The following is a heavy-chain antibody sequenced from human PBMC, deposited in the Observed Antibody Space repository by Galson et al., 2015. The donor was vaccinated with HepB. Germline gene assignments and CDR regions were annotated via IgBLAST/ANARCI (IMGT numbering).Heavy chain of an antibody. J-gene: IGHJ4*02. CDR2: INSDGGST. V-gene: IGHV3-74*01. CDR1: GFTFSRHW. CDR3: AKDARPYSSSLQY. D-gene: IGHD6-13*01. Sequence: SLRLSCAASGFTFSRHWMHWVRQVPGKGLVWVSRINSDGGSTSYADSVKGRFTISRDNAKNTLYLQMNSLRVEDTALYYCAKDARPYSSSLQYWGQGTLVTVSS.